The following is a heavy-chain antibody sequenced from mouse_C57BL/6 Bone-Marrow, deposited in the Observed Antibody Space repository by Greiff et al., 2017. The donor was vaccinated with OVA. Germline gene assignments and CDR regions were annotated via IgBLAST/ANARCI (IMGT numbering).Heavy chain of an antibody. CDR1: GYSITSGYY. V-gene: IGHV3-6*01. J-gene: IGHJ4*01. Sequence: EVQRVESGPGLVKPSQSLSLTCSVTGYSITSGYYWNWIRQFPGNKLEWMGYISYDGSNNYNPSLKNRISITRDTSKNQFFLKLNSVTTEDTATYYCARDLGPWGQGTSVTVSS. CDR2: ISYDGSN. CDR3: ARDLGP.